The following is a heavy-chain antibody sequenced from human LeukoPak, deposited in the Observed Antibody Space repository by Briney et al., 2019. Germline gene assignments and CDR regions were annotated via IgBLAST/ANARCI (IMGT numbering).Heavy chain of an antibody. CDR3: AREALAVAGTDY. J-gene: IGHJ4*02. CDR1: GFTFNNYA. CDR2: ISGSGGTT. D-gene: IGHD6-19*01. V-gene: IGHV3-23*01. Sequence: GGSLRLSCAASGFTFNNYAMNWVRQAPGKGLEWVSVISGSGGTTYYADSAKGRFTISRDNSKNTLYLQMNSLRAEDTAVYYCAREALAVAGTDYWGQGTLVTVSA.